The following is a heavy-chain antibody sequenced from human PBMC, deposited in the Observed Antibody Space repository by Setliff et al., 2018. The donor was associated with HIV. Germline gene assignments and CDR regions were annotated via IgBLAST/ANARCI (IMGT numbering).Heavy chain of an antibody. CDR3: ARGKRYRFPFDS. CDR1: GGSFSAYY. V-gene: IGHV4-34*01. Sequence: SETLSLTCAVYGGSFSAYYWSWIRQSPEMGLEWIAEISHTGSTKYNPSLWSRVTISLATSKNQFSLSLRSLSAADTAVYYCARGKRYRFPFDSWGQGTLVTVSS. CDR2: ISHTGST. D-gene: IGHD2-2*02. J-gene: IGHJ4*02.